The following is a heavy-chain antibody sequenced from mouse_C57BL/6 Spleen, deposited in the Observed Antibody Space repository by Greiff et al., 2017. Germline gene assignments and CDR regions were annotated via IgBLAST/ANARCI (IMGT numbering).Heavy chain of an antibody. D-gene: IGHD1-1*01. Sequence: EVKLQESGPGLVKPSQSLSLTCSASGYSITSGYYWNWIRQLPGNKLEWMGYISYDGSNNYNPTLKNRISITRDTSKNQFCLKLKSVTTEDTATYYCASGKKFDYWGQGTTLTVSS. CDR3: ASGKKFDY. CDR1: GYSITSGYY. J-gene: IGHJ2*01. CDR2: ISYDGSN. V-gene: IGHV3-6*01.